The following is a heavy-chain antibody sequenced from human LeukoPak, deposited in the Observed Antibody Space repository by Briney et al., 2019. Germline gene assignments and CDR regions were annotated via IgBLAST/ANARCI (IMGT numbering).Heavy chain of an antibody. CDR1: GFTFSDYY. D-gene: IGHD5-24*01. J-gene: IGHJ5*02. V-gene: IGHV3-11*01. CDR2: ISSSGNTI. Sequence: GGSLRLSCAASGFTFSDYYMSWIRQAPGKGLEWVSYISSSGNTIYYADSVKGRFTISRDNAKNSLYLQMNSLRAEDTAVYYCARDATASVEMATITNNWFDPWGQGTLVTVSS. CDR3: ARDATASVEMATITNNWFDP.